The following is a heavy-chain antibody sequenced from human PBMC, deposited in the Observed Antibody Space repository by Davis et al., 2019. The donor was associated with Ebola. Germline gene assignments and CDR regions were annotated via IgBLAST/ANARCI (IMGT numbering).Heavy chain of an antibody. CDR1: GFTFSSYS. CDR2: ISSSSSYI. Sequence: PGGSLRLSCAASGFTFSSYSMNWVRQAPGKGLEWVSSISSSSSYIYYADSVKGRFTISRDNAKNSLYLQMNSLRAEDTAVYYCASNDFWSGYWDYWGQGTLVTVSS. D-gene: IGHD3-3*01. V-gene: IGHV3-21*01. J-gene: IGHJ4*02. CDR3: ASNDFWSGYWDY.